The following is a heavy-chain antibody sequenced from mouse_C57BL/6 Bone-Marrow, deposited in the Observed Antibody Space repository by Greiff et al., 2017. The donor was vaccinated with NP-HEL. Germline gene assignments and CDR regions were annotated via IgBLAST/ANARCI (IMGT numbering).Heavy chain of an antibody. V-gene: IGHV5-17*01. CDR3: ARRDYYGSSYYWYFDV. CDR1: GFTFSDYG. Sequence: VQLKESGGGLVKPGGSLKLSCAASGFTFSDYGMHWVRQAPEKGLEWVAYISRGSSNIYYVDTVTGRFTMSRDNAKNTRFLQMTRLRSEDTAMYYCARRDYYGSSYYWYFDVWGTGTTVTVSS. CDR2: ISRGSSNI. D-gene: IGHD1-1*01. J-gene: IGHJ1*03.